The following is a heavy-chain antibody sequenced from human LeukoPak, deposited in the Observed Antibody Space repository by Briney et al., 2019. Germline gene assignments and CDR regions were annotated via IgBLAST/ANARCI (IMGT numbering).Heavy chain of an antibody. V-gene: IGHV1-18*01. J-gene: IGHJ6*02. D-gene: IGHD2-15*01. CDR1: GYTFTSYG. Sequence: GASVQVSCKASGYTFTSYGISWVRQAPGQGLGWMGWISAYNGNTKYVQKLQGRVTMTTDSSTSTAYMELRSLTSDDTAVYYCARWYCGGGSCYSYYGMDVWGQGTTVTVSS. CDR2: ISAYNGNT. CDR3: ARWYCGGGSCYSYYGMDV.